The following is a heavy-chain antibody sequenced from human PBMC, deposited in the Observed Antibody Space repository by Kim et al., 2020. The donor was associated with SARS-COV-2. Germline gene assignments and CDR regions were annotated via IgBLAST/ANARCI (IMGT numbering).Heavy chain of an antibody. CDR3: ARVYYDFWSGYPNWFDP. Sequence: ASVKVSCKASGYTFTNYGISWVRQAPGQGLEWMGWISAYNGNTNYAQKLQGRVTMTTDTSTSTAYMELRSLRSDDTAVYYCARVYYDFWSGYPNWFDPWGQRTLVTVSS. J-gene: IGHJ5*02. CDR2: ISAYNGNT. V-gene: IGHV1-18*04. CDR1: GYTFTNYG. D-gene: IGHD3-3*01.